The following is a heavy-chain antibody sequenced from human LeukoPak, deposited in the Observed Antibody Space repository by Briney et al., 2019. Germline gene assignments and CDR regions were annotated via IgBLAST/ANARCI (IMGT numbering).Heavy chain of an antibody. CDR2: IYYSGST. Sequence: KPSETLSLTCTVSGGSISSYYWSWIRQPPGKGLEWIGYIYYSGSTNYNPSLKSRVTISVDTSKNQFSLKLSPVTAADTAVYYCAREKLRFLEGAFDIWGQGTMVTVSS. CDR3: AREKLRFLEGAFDI. D-gene: IGHD3-3*01. V-gene: IGHV4-59*01. CDR1: GGSISSYY. J-gene: IGHJ3*02.